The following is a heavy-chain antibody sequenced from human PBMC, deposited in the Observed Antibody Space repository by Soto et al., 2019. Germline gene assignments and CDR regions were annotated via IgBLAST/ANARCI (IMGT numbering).Heavy chain of an antibody. CDR2: IYFSGIT. V-gene: IGHV4-39*02. CDR1: GDSISSSLYY. J-gene: IGHJ4*02. CDR3: ARDSPRPGWLQANFDY. D-gene: IGHD5-12*01. Sequence: PSETLSLTWIVSGDSISSSLYYWGWVRQPPGKGPEWIGVIYFSGITSYNPSLKSRVTISIDTSKNQFSLDLRSVTAADTAVYYCARDSPRPGWLQANFDYWGQGTLVTVSS.